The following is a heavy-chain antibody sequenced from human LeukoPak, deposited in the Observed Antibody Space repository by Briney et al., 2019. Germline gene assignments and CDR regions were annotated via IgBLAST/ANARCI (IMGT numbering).Heavy chain of an antibody. Sequence: PGGSLRLSCAASGFTFSSYRMSWVRQAPGKGLEWVSAISGSGGSTYYADSVKGRFTISRDNSRNTLYLQMNSLRAEDTAVYYCAKWDTYYDSSGYYFYWGQGTLVTVSS. CDR2: ISGSGGST. V-gene: IGHV3-23*01. CDR3: AKWDTYYDSSGYYFY. D-gene: IGHD3-22*01. CDR1: GFTFSSYR. J-gene: IGHJ4*02.